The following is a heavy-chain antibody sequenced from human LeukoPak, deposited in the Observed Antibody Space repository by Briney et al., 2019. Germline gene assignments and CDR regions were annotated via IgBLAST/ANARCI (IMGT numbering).Heavy chain of an antibody. Sequence: GRSLRLSCAASGFTFSSYDMHWVRQAPGKGLEWVGRINYKTNGGTADYAAPVKGRFTISRDDSKDTLYLQMNSLETEDTAVYYCATDHRTIYGVVFPDYWGQGTLVTVSS. CDR1: GFTFSSYD. CDR3: ATDHRTIYGVVFPDY. D-gene: IGHD3-3*01. J-gene: IGHJ4*02. CDR2: INYKTNGGTA. V-gene: IGHV3-15*01.